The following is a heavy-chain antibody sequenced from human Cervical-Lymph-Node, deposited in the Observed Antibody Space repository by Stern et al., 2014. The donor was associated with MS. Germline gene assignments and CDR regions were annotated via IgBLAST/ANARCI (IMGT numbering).Heavy chain of an antibody. J-gene: IGHJ6*02. D-gene: IGHD4-23*01. V-gene: IGHV1-69*01. Sequence: VQLVESGAEVKKPGSSVKVSCKASGGTFRSYAISWVRQAPGHGLEWMGGIIPNFGTANYAQKFQGRVTITADESTSTAYMELSSLRSEDTAVYYCARAYDYGGNSAYYYYGMDVWGQGTTVTVSS. CDR2: IIPNFGTA. CDR1: GGTFRSYA. CDR3: ARAYDYGGNSAYYYYGMDV.